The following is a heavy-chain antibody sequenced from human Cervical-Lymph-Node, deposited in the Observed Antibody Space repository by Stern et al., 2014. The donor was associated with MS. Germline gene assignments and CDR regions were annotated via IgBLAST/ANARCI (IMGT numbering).Heavy chain of an antibody. J-gene: IGHJ2*01. CDR1: GGSVSSTNW. CDR3: ARERQQYCNSEGCSYWYFDL. Sequence: QLQLQESCPGLVKPSGTLSLTCAVSGGSVSSTNWWSWVRQSPGKGLEWIGNIYHSGASNYRPSLRSRVSISLDNSKNHLSLHLTSVTAADTAVYYCARERQQYCNSEGCSYWYFDLWGRGTLVTVSS. V-gene: IGHV4-4*02. CDR2: IYHSGAS. D-gene: IGHD2/OR15-2a*01.